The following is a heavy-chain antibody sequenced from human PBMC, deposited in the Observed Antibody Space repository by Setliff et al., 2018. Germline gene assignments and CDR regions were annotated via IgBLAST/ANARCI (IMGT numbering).Heavy chain of an antibody. V-gene: IGHV3-72*01. J-gene: IGHJ3*02. CDR2: IRNKDNSYTT. CDR3: TFARDGYDVFDI. Sequence: GSLRLSCAASGFTFSAHYMDWLRQAPGKGLEWVGRIRNKDNSYTTEYAASVKGRFTISRDDSKNTAYLQMNSLKTEDTAVYYCTFARDGYDVFDIWGQGTMVTVSS. CDR1: GFTFSAHY. D-gene: IGHD5-18*01.